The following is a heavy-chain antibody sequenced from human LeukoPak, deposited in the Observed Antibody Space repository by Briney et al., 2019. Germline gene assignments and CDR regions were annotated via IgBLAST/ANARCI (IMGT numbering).Heavy chain of an antibody. V-gene: IGHV3-48*02. J-gene: IGHJ4*02. Sequence: PGGSLRLSCAASGFTSSSYSMNWVRQAPGKGLEWVSYISSSISTIYYAGSVKGRFTISRDNAKNSLYLQMNSLRDEDTAVYYCARVTTAAGDYWGQGTLVTVSS. CDR2: ISSSISTI. CDR1: GFTSSSYS. CDR3: ARVTTAAGDY. D-gene: IGHD6-13*01.